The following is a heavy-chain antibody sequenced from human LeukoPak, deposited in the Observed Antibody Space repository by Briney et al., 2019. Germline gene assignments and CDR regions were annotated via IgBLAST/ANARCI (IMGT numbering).Heavy chain of an antibody. V-gene: IGHV3-30*02. CDR3: AKDGSPGSSSWGQRYNWFVP. CDR1: GFTFSSYG. J-gene: IGHJ5*02. Sequence: GGSLRLSCAASGFTFSSYGMHWVRQAPGKGLEWVAFIRYDGSNKYYADSVKGRFTISRDNSKNTLYLQMNSLRAEDTAVYYCAKDGSPGSSSWGQRYNWFVPWGQGTLVTVSS. CDR2: IRYDGSNK. D-gene: IGHD6-13*01.